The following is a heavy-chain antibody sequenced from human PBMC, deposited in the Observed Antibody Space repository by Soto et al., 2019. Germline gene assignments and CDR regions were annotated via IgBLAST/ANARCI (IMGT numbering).Heavy chain of an antibody. J-gene: IGHJ4*02. CDR3: ARDSPLDYGLLDY. D-gene: IGHD4-17*01. CDR1: GGSISSYY. Sequence: SETLSLTCTVSGGSISSYYWSWIRQPPGKGLEWIGYIYYSGSTNYNPSLKSRVTISVDTSKNQFSLKLSSVTAADTAVYYCARDSPLDYGLLDYWGQGTLVTVSS. V-gene: IGHV4-59*01. CDR2: IYYSGST.